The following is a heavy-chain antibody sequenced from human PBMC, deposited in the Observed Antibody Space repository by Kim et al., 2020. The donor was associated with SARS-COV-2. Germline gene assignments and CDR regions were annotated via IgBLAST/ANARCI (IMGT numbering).Heavy chain of an antibody. CDR1: GGSISSGGYY. CDR2: IYYSGST. J-gene: IGHJ4*02. Sequence: SETLSLTCTVSGGSISSGGYYWSWIRQHPGKGLEWIGYIYYSGSTYYNPSLKSRVTISVDTSKNQFSLKLSSVTAADTAVYYCARVGRNNWNPFDYWGQGTLVTVSS. V-gene: IGHV4-31*03. CDR3: ARVGRNNWNPFDY. D-gene: IGHD1-20*01.